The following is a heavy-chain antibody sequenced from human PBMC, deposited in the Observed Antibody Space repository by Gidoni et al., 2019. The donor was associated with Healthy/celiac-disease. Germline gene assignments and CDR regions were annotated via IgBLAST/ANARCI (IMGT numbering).Heavy chain of an antibody. J-gene: IGHJ4*02. V-gene: IGHV1-69*01. CDR3: ARWQGYFDCLPHA. CDR1: GRTFNSYA. CDR2: IIAIFGTA. D-gene: IGHD3-9*01. Sequence: EVKNPGSSVKVSCKPAGRTFNSYAISWVRQAPGQGLEWMGGIIAIFGTANYAQKFQSRVTITADESTITAYMKLSSLRSEDTAVYYCARWQGYFDCLPHAWGQGTLVTVSS.